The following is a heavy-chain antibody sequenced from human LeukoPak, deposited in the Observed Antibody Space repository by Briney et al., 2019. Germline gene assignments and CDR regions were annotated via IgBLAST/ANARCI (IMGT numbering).Heavy chain of an antibody. V-gene: IGHV3-23*01. J-gene: IGHJ3*02. Sequence: PGGSLRLSCADSGFIFSSYAMTWVRQAPGKGLEWVSATSGSGGSTYYADPVKDRFTISRDNSKNTLYLQMNRLRAEDTAVYYCAKSQGRWTGYDAFDIWGQGTMVTVSS. CDR1: GFIFSSYA. D-gene: IGHD1-14*01. CDR2: TSGSGGST. CDR3: AKSQGRWTGYDAFDI.